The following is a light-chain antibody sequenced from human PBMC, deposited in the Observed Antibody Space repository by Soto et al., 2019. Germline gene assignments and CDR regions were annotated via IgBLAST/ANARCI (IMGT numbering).Light chain of an antibody. Sequence: QSALTQPASVSGSPGQSITISCTGTSSDVGGYNYVSWYQQHPGKAPKLMIYDVSNRPSGVSNRFSGSKSGNTASLTISGLQAEDEADYYCSSYPSSSTPVHVVFGGGTKLTVL. CDR2: DVS. CDR3: SSYPSSSTPVHVV. V-gene: IGLV2-14*01. J-gene: IGLJ2*01. CDR1: SSDVGGYNY.